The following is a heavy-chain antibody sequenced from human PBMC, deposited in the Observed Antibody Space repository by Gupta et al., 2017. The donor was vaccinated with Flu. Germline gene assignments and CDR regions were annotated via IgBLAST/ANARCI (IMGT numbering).Heavy chain of an antibody. D-gene: IGHD5-12*01. CDR1: GGSFSSGRYY. CDR3: ARRGYGDPFDI. V-gene: IGHV4-61*02. Sequence: QVQLRESGPGLVKPSQTLSLTCTVSGGSFSSGRYYWSWVRQPAGKRLEWIGHIYDSGTTNYHPSLKSRVKIFGDTSKNQFSLNLGSVTDADTAVYYCARRGYGDPFDIWGQGTVVVVSS. J-gene: IGHJ3*02. CDR2: IYDSGTT.